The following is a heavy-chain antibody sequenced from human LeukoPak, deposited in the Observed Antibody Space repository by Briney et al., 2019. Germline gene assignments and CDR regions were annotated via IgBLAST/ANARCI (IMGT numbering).Heavy chain of an antibody. CDR1: GGSISSHY. J-gene: IGHJ4*02. CDR2: VSSIGSP. V-gene: IGHV4-59*08. D-gene: IGHD5-24*01. CDR3: ARAKSWLPFDS. Sequence: SETLSLTCTVSGGSISSHYWSWIRQPPGKGLEWIGYVSSIGSPNYSPSLQSRVTISIDSSKNQFSLKLDSVTAADTAVYYCARAKSWLPFDSWGQGTLVTVSS.